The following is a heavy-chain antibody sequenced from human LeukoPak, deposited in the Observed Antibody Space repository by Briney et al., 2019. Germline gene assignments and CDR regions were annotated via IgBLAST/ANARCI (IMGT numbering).Heavy chain of an antibody. CDR3: AKSRGIYCRSSTCSFDY. V-gene: IGHV3-23*01. D-gene: IGHD2-2*01. J-gene: IGHJ4*02. Sequence: GGSLRLSCVASGFTFSNYAMSWVRQAPGKGLEWVSTVSASGSTSYYAESVKGRFTISRDNSRDTLYLQMNILGAQDTAVYYCAKSRGIYCRSSTCSFDYWGQGILVTVSS. CDR2: VSASGSTS. CDR1: GFTFSNYA.